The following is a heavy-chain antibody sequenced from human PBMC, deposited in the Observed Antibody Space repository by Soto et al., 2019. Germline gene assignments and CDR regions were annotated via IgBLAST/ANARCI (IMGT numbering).Heavy chain of an antibody. D-gene: IGHD2-8*02. CDR1: GYSFTNYW. J-gene: IGHJ4*02. Sequence: PGESLKISCKGSGYSFTNYWITWVRQMPGKGLEWMGRIDPSDSYTNYGPSFQGHVTISADRSISTAYLQWSGLKASDTAMYYCARRVTGGAVPYDYWGQGTLVTVSS. CDR3: ARRVTGGAVPYDY. CDR2: IDPSDSYT. V-gene: IGHV5-10-1*01.